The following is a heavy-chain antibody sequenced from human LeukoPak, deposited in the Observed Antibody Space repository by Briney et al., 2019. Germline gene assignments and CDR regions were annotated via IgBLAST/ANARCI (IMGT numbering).Heavy chain of an antibody. D-gene: IGHD6-19*01. V-gene: IGHV1-2*02. CDR3: ARDLSLAVPVQGY. J-gene: IGHJ4*02. CDR1: GYTFTGYY. CDR2: INPNSGGT. Sequence: ASVKVSCKASGYTFTGYYMHWVRQAPGQGLEWMGWINPNSGGTNYAQRFQGRVTMTGDTSISTAYMELSRLRSDDTAVYYCARDLSLAVPVQGYWGQGTLVTVSS.